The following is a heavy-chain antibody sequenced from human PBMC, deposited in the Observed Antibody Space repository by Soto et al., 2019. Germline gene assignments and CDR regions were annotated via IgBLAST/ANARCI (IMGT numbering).Heavy chain of an antibody. J-gene: IGHJ6*02. Sequence: GGSLRLSCAASGFSVSSIYMSWVRQAPGKGLEWVSVILVGYTPYYAESVKGRVTVSRDSSKNTVYLEMNSLRAEDTAVYYCSRLLGRSYSFHHYYALDVGGQGTTVTVSS. D-gene: IGHD3-16*02. CDR3: SRLLGRSYSFHHYYALDV. CDR1: GFSVSSIY. CDR2: ILVGYTP. V-gene: IGHV3-53*01.